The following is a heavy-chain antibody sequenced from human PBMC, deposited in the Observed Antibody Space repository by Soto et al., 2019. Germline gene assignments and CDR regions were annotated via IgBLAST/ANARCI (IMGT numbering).Heavy chain of an antibody. V-gene: IGHV1-46*03. CDR1: GYTFSSYY. CDR2: IKPNDGST. Sequence: ASVKVSCKASGYTFSSYYMHWVRQAPGQGVEWMGIIKPNDGSTSYAQKFQGRVTVTRDTSTSTVYMELSSLKSEDTAVYYCAISAFDYWGQGTLVTVSS. D-gene: IGHD3-10*01. J-gene: IGHJ4*02. CDR3: AISAFDY.